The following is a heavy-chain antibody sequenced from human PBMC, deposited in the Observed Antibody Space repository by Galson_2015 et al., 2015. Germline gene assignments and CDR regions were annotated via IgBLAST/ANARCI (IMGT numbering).Heavy chain of an antibody. CDR1: GFTFSSYA. CDR3: ARNSPGHSSCWYYFDY. CDR2: ISYDGSNK. D-gene: IGHD6-13*01. V-gene: IGHV3-30-3*01. Sequence: SLRLSCAASGFTFSSYAMHWVRQAPGKGLEWVAVISYDGSNKYYADSVKGRFTISRDNSKNTLYLQMNSLRAEDTAVYYCARNSPGHSSCWYYFDYWGQGTLVTVSS. J-gene: IGHJ4*02.